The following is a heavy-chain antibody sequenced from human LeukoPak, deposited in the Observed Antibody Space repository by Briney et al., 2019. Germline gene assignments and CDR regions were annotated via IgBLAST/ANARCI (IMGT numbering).Heavy chain of an antibody. CDR2: INHSGST. V-gene: IGHV4-39*07. J-gene: IGHJ6*03. Sequence: SETLSLTCTVSGGSISSSDYYWSWIRQPPGKGLEWIGEINHSGSTNYNPSLKSRVTISVDTSKNQFSLKLSSVTAADTAVYYCARLLITRMVRGVIINYYYMDVWGKGTTVTISS. D-gene: IGHD3-10*01. CDR1: GGSISSSDYY. CDR3: ARLLITRMVRGVIINYYYMDV.